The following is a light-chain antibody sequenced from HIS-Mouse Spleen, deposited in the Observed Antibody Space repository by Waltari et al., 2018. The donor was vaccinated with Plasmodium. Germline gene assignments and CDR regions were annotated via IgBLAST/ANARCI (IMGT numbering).Light chain of an antibody. CDR2: GAS. Sequence: EIVLTQSPATLSFSPGERATLSCRASQSVSSSYLAWYQQKPGQAPRLLIYGASSRATGIPDRFSGSGSGTEFTLTISRLEPEDFAVYYCQQYGSSSWTFGQGTKVEIK. CDR3: QQYGSSSWT. J-gene: IGKJ1*01. V-gene: IGKV3-20*01. CDR1: QSVSSSY.